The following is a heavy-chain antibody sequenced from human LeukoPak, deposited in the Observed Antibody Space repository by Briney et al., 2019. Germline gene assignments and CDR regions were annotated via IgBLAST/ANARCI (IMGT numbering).Heavy chain of an antibody. CDR1: GGSISSSSYY. CDR2: IYYSGST. J-gene: IGHJ3*02. Sequence: PETLSLTCTVSGGSISSSSYYWGWIRQPPGKGLEWIGSIYYSGSTYYNPSLKSRVTISVDTSKNQFSLKLSSVTAADTAVYYCARAPKRFYYDSSEAFDIWGQGTMVTVSS. CDR3: ARAPKRFYYDSSEAFDI. D-gene: IGHD3-22*01. V-gene: IGHV4-39*07.